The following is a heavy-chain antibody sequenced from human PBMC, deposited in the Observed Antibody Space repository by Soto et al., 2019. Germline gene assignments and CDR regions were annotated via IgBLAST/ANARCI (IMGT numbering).Heavy chain of an antibody. Sequence: QVQLQQWGAGLLKPSETLSLTCAVYGGSFSGYYWSWIRQPPGKGLEWIGEINHSGSTNYNPSLKSRVTISVDTSKNQFSLKLGSVTAADTAVYYCARGQSRGSGPVDYWGQGTLVTVSS. CDR2: INHSGST. V-gene: IGHV4-34*01. D-gene: IGHD2-15*01. CDR3: ARGQSRGSGPVDY. CDR1: GGSFSGYY. J-gene: IGHJ4*02.